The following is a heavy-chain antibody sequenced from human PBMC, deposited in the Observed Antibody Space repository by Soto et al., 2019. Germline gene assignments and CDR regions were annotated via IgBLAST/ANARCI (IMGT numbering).Heavy chain of an antibody. V-gene: IGHV4-39*01. CDR1: GDSISSSSYY. J-gene: IGHJ4*02. D-gene: IGHD3-22*01. CDR2: IYYRGST. CDR3: ARLVYDSSGYRPG. Sequence: SETLSLTCTVSGDSISSSSYYWDWIRQPPGKELEWIGSIYYRGSTYYNPSFKSRVTISVDTSKNQFSLKLSSVTAADTAVYYCARLVYDSSGYRPGWGQGTLVTVS.